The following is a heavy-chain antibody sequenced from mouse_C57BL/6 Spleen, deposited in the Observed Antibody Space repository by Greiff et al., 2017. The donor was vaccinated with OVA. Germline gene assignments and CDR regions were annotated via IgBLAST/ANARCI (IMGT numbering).Heavy chain of an antibody. CDR3: ARGRACDYVLAWFAY. J-gene: IGHJ3*01. D-gene: IGHD2-4*01. Sequence: EVQLQQSGPELVKPGASVKISCKASGYTFTDYYMNWVKQSHGKSLEWMGDINPNNGGTSYNQKFKGKATLTVDKSSSTAYMELRSLTSEDSAVYYCARGRACDYVLAWFAYWGQGTLVTVSA. CDR2: INPNNGGT. V-gene: IGHV1-26*01. CDR1: GYTFTDYY.